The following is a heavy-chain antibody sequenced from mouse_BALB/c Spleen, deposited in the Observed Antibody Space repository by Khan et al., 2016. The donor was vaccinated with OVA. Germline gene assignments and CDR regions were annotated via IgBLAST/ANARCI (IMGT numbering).Heavy chain of an antibody. J-gene: IGHJ2*01. V-gene: IGHV1S81*02. D-gene: IGHD1-1*01. CDR3: ARIKKIVATYFDY. CDR2: TNPTNGRT. CDR1: GYTFTSYW. Sequence: QVQLKESGAELVKAGASVKMSCKASGYTFTSYWMHWVKQRLGQGLEWFAETNPTNGRTYYNEKFKSKATLTVDKSSSTAYMLLSGQTFEDSAVYYCARIKKIVATYFDYWGQGTTLTASS.